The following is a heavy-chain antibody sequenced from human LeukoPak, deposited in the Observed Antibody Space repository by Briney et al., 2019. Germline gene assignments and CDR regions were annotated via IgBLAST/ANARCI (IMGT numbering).Heavy chain of an antibody. D-gene: IGHD1-26*01. CDR3: STLRSGSPDY. Sequence: ASVKVSFKASDYTFPSYGINWVRQAPGQGLEWMGWISTYNGNTNYAQKLQDRVTMATDTSTSTAYMELRSLKTDDTAVYYCSTLRSGSPDYWGQGTLVTVSS. V-gene: IGHV1-18*01. J-gene: IGHJ4*02. CDR1: DYTFPSYG. CDR2: ISTYNGNT.